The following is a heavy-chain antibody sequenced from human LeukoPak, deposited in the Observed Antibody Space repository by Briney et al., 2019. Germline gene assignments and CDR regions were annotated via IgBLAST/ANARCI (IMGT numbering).Heavy chain of an antibody. D-gene: IGHD3-16*01. J-gene: IGHJ4*02. CDR1: GFTFSNYW. Sequence: GGSLRLSCVASGFTFSNYWMHWVRQAPGKGLLWVSRINGDGSSTTYADSVKGRFTISRDNAKNTLNLQMNSLRAEDTAVYYCARVIGGHLSRLDYWGQGTLVTVSS. V-gene: IGHV3-74*01. CDR2: INGDGSST. CDR3: ARVIGGHLSRLDY.